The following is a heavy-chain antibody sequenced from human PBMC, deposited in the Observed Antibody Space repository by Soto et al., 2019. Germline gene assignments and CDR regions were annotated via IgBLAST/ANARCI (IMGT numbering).Heavy chain of an antibody. V-gene: IGHV3-23*01. J-gene: IGHJ4*02. Sequence: PGGSLRLSCAASGFTFSNYAMNWVRQAPGKGLEWVSSIGNSGARTNYADSLKGRFTISRDNSKNTLFLQMNNLRAEDTAVYYCGKDNYFASSGYYLFDYCGQGTLVTVSS. CDR3: GKDNYFASSGYYLFDY. D-gene: IGHD3-22*01. CDR2: IGNSGART. CDR1: GFTFSNYA.